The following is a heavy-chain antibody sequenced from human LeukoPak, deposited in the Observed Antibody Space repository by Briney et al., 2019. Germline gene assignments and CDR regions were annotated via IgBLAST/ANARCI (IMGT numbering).Heavy chain of an antibody. CDR2: ISSNGSST. CDR1: GFTFSSYA. Sequence: GGSLRLSCSASGFTFSSYAMHWVRQAPGKGLEYVSAISSNGSSTYYADSVKGRFTISRDNSKNTLYLQMSSLRAEDTAVYYCVKGLDIVATITRTNDYWGQGTLVTVSS. D-gene: IGHD5-12*01. J-gene: IGHJ4*02. V-gene: IGHV3-64D*06. CDR3: VKGLDIVATITRTNDY.